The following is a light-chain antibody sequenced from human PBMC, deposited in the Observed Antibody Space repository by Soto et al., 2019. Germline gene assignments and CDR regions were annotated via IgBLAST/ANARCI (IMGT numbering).Light chain of an antibody. J-gene: IGKJ5*01. CDR2: AAS. CDR3: QQSYSAPIT. Sequence: DIQMTQSPFSLSASVGDRVTITCRASQSINIYLSWYQQKPGKAPKFLIYAASNLQSGVPSRFSGGGSGTDFTLTINSLQPEDFATYYCQQSYSAPITFGQGTRLEI. V-gene: IGKV1-39*01. CDR1: QSINIY.